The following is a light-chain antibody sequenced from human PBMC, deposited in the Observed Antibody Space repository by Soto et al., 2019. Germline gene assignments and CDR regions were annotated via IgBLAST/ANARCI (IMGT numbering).Light chain of an antibody. J-gene: IGKJ4*01. Sequence: EIVMTQSPATLSVSPGERATLSCRASQSITTNLGWYQQKPGQAPRLLIYGASARATGIPARFSGSGSGTEFTLTISSLQSEDFAVYYCQQYSNLTPLSFGGGTKVDIK. CDR2: GAS. CDR1: QSITTN. CDR3: QQYSNLTPLS. V-gene: IGKV3-15*01.